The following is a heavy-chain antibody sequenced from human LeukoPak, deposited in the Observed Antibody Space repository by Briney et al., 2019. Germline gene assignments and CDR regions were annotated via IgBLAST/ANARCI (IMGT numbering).Heavy chain of an antibody. D-gene: IGHD3-22*01. CDR2: IYSGGST. J-gene: IGHJ4*02. CDR1: GFTFSRHG. Sequence: PGGSLRLSCAASGFTFSRHGMNWVRQAPGKGLEWVSVIYSGGSTYYADSVKGRFTISRDNSKNTLYLQMNSLRAEDTAVYYCASEGFMRITMMYWGQGTLVTVSS. V-gene: IGHV3-66*01. CDR3: ASEGFMRITMMY.